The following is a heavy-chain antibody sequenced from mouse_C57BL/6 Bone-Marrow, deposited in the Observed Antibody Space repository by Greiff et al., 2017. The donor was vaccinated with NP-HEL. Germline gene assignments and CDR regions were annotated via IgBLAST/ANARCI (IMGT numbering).Heavy chain of an antibody. CDR2: IWSGGST. CDR3: ARKGGNYDYDGSYYAMDY. D-gene: IGHD2-4*01. V-gene: IGHV2-2*01. J-gene: IGHJ4*01. CDR1: GFSLTSYG. Sequence: QVQLKQSGPGLVQPSQSLSITCTVSGFSLTSYGVHWVRQSPGKGLEWLGVIWSGGSTDYNAAFISRLSISKDNSKSQVFFKMNSLQADDTAIYYCARKGGNYDYDGSYYAMDYWSQGTSVTVSS.